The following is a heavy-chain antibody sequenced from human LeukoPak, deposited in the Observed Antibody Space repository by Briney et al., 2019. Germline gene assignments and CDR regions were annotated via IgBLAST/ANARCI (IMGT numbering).Heavy chain of an antibody. D-gene: IGHD3-22*01. CDR1: GYSFTSYW. Sequence: GESLKISCKGSGYSFTSYWIGWARQMPGKGLEWMGIIYPGDSDTRYSPSFQGQVTISADKSISTAYLQWSSLKASDTAMYYCARLKFYDSSGYYYYFDYWGQGTLVTVSS. V-gene: IGHV5-51*01. J-gene: IGHJ4*02. CDR3: ARLKFYDSSGYYYYFDY. CDR2: IYPGDSDT.